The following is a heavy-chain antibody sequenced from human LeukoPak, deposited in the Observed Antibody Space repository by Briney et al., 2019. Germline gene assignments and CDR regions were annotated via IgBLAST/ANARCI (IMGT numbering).Heavy chain of an antibody. J-gene: IGHJ4*02. V-gene: IGHV3-11*01. D-gene: IGHD3-22*01. CDR1: GFTFSDYY. CDR2: ISSSGSTI. CDR3: ARGSVVVVPNFDY. Sequence: GGSLRLPCAASGFTFSDYYMSWIRQAPGKGLEWVSYISSSGSTIYYADSVKGRFTISRDNAKNSLYLQMNSLRAEDTAVYYCARGSVVVVPNFDYWGQGTLVTVSS.